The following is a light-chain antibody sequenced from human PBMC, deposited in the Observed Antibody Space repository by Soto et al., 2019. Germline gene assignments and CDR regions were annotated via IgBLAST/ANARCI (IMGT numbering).Light chain of an antibody. V-gene: IGLV2-23*01. CDR3: CSYAGSSSYV. Sequence: QSVLTQPASVSGSPGKSITISCTGSSSDVGGYNLVSWYQHHPGKAPKLIIYEGSQRPSGVSNRFFGSKSGNTASLTISGLQAEDEADYHCCSYAGSSSYVFGTGTKVTVL. J-gene: IGLJ1*01. CDR2: EGS. CDR1: SSDVGGYNL.